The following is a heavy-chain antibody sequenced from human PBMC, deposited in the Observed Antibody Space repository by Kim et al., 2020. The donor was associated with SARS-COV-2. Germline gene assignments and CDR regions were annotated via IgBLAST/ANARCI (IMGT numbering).Heavy chain of an antibody. D-gene: IGHD6-6*01. CDR1: GFTFSSYG. Sequence: GGSLRLSCAASGFTFSSYGMHWVRQAPGKGLEWVAVISYDGSNKYYADSVKGRFTISRDNSKNTLYLQMNSLRAEDTAVYYCAKDRVFRPARPTLPDYWGQGTLVTVSS. CDR3: AKDRVFRPARPTLPDY. J-gene: IGHJ4*02. CDR2: ISYDGSNK. V-gene: IGHV3-30*18.